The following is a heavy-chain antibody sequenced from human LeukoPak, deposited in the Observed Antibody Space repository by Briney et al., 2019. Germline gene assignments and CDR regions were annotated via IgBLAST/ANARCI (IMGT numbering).Heavy chain of an antibody. CDR2: ISGSGGST. Sequence: ETLSLTCAVSGYSISSGYYWGWIRQPPGKGLEWVSAISGSGGSTYYADSVKGRFTISRDNSKNTLYLQMNSLRAEDTAVYYCAKDPPGFVVQIGGGQGTLVTVSS. V-gene: IGHV3-23*01. CDR1: GYSISSGYY. D-gene: IGHD2-21*01. CDR3: AKDPPGFVVQIG. J-gene: IGHJ4*02.